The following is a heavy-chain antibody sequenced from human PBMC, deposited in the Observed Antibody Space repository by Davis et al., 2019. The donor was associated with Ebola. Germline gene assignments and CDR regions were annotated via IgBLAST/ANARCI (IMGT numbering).Heavy chain of an antibody. D-gene: IGHD3-10*01. V-gene: IGHV1-3*01. CDR3: ARSYYYYGSGSYFLYYYGMDV. Sequence: ASVKVSCKASGYTFTSYAMHWVRQAPGQRLEWMGWINAGNGNTKYSQKFQGRVTITRDTSASTAYMELSSLRSEDTAVYYCARSYYYYGSGSYFLYYYGMDVWGQGTTVTVSS. CDR1: GYTFTSYA. J-gene: IGHJ6*02. CDR2: INAGNGNT.